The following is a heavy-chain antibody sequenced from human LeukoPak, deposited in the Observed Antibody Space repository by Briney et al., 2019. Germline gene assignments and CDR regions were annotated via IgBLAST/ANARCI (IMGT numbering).Heavy chain of an antibody. CDR3: ATTGLQPPAGTAPFDY. V-gene: IGHV3-23*01. CDR1: GFTFSDYG. Sequence: GGSLRLSCAAAGFTFSDYGMNWVRQAPGKGLEWVSGISGSGISTYYADSVKGRFTISRDNSKNTLYLQMNSLRVEDTAVYYCATTGLQPPAGTAPFDYWGQGTLVTVSS. CDR2: ISGSGIST. J-gene: IGHJ4*02. D-gene: IGHD6-19*01.